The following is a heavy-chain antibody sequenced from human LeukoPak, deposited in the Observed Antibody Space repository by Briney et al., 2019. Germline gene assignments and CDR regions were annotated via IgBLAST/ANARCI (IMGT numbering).Heavy chain of an antibody. Sequence: ASVKVSCKVSGYTLTELSMHWVRQAPGKGLEWMGGFDPEDGGTIYAQKFRGRVTMTRDTSISTAYMELSSLTSDDTAVYYCARSTSDWLLQILDYWGQGTLVTVSS. CDR2: FDPEDGGT. J-gene: IGHJ4*02. CDR3: ARSTSDWLLQILDY. CDR1: GYTLTELS. V-gene: IGHV1-24*01. D-gene: IGHD3/OR15-3a*01.